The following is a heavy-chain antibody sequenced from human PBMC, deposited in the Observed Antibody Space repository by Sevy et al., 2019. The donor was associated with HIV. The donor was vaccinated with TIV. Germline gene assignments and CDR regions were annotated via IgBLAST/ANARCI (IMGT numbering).Heavy chain of an antibody. V-gene: IGHV4-4*07. CDR2: IYTSGST. Sequence: SETLSLTCTVSGGSISSYYWIWIRQPAGKGLEWIGRIYTSGSTNYNPSLKSRVTMSVDTSKNQFSLKLSSVTAADTAVYYCAREPSMVRGVMYYFDYWGQGTLVTVSS. D-gene: IGHD3-10*01. CDR1: GGSISSYY. CDR3: AREPSMVRGVMYYFDY. J-gene: IGHJ4*02.